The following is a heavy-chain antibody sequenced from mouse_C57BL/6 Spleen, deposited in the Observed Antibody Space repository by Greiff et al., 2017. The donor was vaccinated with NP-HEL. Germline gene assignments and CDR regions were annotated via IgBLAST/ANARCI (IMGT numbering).Heavy chain of an antibody. Sequence: EVQLQQSGPELVKPGASVKISCKASGYSFTGYYMNWVKQSPEKSLEWIGEINPSTGGTTYNQKFKAKATLTVDKSSSTAYMQLKSLTSEDSAVYYCARKGGRYYFDYWGQGTTLTVSS. J-gene: IGHJ2*01. CDR2: INPSTGGT. CDR3: ARKGGRYYFDY. V-gene: IGHV1-42*01. CDR1: GYSFTGYY. D-gene: IGHD3-3*01.